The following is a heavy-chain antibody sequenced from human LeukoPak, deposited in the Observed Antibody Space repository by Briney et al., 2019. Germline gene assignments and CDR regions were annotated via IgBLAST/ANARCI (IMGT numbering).Heavy chain of an antibody. CDR2: IYYSGST. Sequence: SETLSLTCTVSGGSISSYYWSWIRQPPGRGLEWIGYIYYSGSTNYNPSLKSRVTISVDTSKNQFSLKMGSVTAADTAIYYCARLITGTVHYYGMDVWGQGTTVTVSS. CDR3: ARLITGTVHYYGMDV. CDR1: GGSISSYY. D-gene: IGHD1-20*01. V-gene: IGHV4-59*01. J-gene: IGHJ6*02.